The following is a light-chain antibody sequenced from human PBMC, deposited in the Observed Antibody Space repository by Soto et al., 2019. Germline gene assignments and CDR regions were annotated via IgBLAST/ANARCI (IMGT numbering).Light chain of an antibody. V-gene: IGLV2-14*01. Sequence: QSALTQPASVSGSPGQSITISCTGTSSDIGSYDYVSWYQQHPGKAPNLIIYEVTDRPSGVSNRFSGSKSGNTASLTISGLQAEDEADYHCSSFTSTSTRLFXSGTKVTVL. CDR1: SSDIGSYDY. CDR2: EVT. CDR3: SSFTSTSTRL. J-gene: IGLJ1*01.